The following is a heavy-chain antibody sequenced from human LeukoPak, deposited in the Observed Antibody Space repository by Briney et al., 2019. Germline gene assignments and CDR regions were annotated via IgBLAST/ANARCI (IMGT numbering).Heavy chain of an antibody. J-gene: IGHJ5*02. V-gene: IGHV1-46*01. D-gene: IGHD6-19*01. CDR2: TSPNGDST. CDR3: ARDNSDTVKGECSGACYWWFDP. Sequence: ASVKVSCKASGYPFTKFYMHWVRQAPGHGLEWMGLTSPNGDSTLYSQKFQGRVTMTRDTSTSTDYMELSSLRSEDTAVYYCARDNSDTVKGECSGACYWWFDPWGQGTLVTVSS. CDR1: GYPFTKFY.